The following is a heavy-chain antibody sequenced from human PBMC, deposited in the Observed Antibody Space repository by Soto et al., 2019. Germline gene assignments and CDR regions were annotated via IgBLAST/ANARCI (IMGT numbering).Heavy chain of an antibody. CDR1: GFTFSSYG. Sequence: GGSLRLSCAASGFTFSSYGMHWVRQAPGKGLEWVAVISYDASNKYNADSVKGRFTISRDNSKNTLYLQMNSLRAEDTAVYYCAKDQGYSGTYYYGMDVWGQGTTVTVSS. D-gene: IGHD3-22*01. V-gene: IGHV3-30*18. CDR2: ISYDASNK. J-gene: IGHJ6*02. CDR3: AKDQGYSGTYYYGMDV.